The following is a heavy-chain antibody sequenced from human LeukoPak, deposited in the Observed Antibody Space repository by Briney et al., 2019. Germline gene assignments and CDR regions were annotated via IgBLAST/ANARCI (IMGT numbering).Heavy chain of an antibody. V-gene: IGHV1-18*04. J-gene: IGHJ5*02. CDR3: ARIAVAGTLGRFDP. D-gene: IGHD6-19*01. CDR2: ISAYNGNT. Sequence: ASVKVSCKASGYTFTSYYMHWVRQAPGQGLEWMGWISAYNGNTNYAQKLQGRVTMTTDTSTSTAYMELRSLRSDDTAVYYCARIAVAGTLGRFDPWGQGTLVTVSS. CDR1: GYTFTSYY.